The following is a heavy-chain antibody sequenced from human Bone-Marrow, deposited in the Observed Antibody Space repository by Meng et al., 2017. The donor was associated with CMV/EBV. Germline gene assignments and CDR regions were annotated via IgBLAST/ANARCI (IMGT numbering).Heavy chain of an antibody. Sequence: SETLSLTCTVSGYSISSGYYWGWIRQPPGKGLEWIGSIYHSGSTYYNPSLKSRVTISVDTSKNQFSLKLSSVTAADTAVYYCARILYDSSGYPDYWGQGKLVTVSS. J-gene: IGHJ4*02. V-gene: IGHV4-38-2*02. CDR1: GYSISSGYY. D-gene: IGHD3-22*01. CDR3: ARILYDSSGYPDY. CDR2: IYHSGST.